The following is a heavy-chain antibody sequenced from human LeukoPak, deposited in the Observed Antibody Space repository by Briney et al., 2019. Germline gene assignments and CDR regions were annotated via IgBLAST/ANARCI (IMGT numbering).Heavy chain of an antibody. V-gene: IGHV3-43*01. D-gene: IGHD3-10*02. CDR2: AGWTGGTT. CDR1: GFNFHRYT. CDR3: AKELDTMFFDY. Sequence: GGSLRLSCATSGFNFHRYTIHWVRQAPGKGLEWVSLAGWTGGTTYYSDSVRGRFTISRDSGRNSVYLQMNSLTTDDTAFYFCAKELDTMFFDYWGQGALVTVSS. J-gene: IGHJ4*02.